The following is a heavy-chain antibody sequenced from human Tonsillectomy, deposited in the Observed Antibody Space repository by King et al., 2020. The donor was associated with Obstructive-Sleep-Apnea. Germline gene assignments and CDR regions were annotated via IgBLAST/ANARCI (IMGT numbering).Heavy chain of an antibody. CDR2: IHHSGST. D-gene: IGHD6-19*01. J-gene: IGHJ5*02. Sequence: VQLQESGSGLVKPSGTLSLTCAVSGGSISSSNWWSWVRQPPGKGLEWIGEIHHSGSTNYSPSLKSRVTISVDKSKNQFSLKLSSLTAADTAVYYCARYYTTGWAENWFDPWGQGTLVTVSS. CDR3: ARYYTTGWAENWFDP. CDR1: GGSISSSNW. V-gene: IGHV4-4*02.